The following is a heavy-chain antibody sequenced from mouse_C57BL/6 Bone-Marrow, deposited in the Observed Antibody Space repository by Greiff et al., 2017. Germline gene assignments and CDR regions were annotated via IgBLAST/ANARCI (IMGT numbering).Heavy chain of an antibody. D-gene: IGHD1-1*02. Sequence: EVQLQESGGDLVKPGGSLKLSCAASGFTFSSSGMSWVRQTPDKRLEWVATISSGGSYTYYPDSVKGRFTISRDNAKNTLYLQMSSLKSEDTAMYYCAKDYPYFDYWGQGTTLTVSS. CDR3: AKDYPYFDY. V-gene: IGHV5-6*01. CDR1: GFTFSSSG. CDR2: ISSGGSYT. J-gene: IGHJ2*01.